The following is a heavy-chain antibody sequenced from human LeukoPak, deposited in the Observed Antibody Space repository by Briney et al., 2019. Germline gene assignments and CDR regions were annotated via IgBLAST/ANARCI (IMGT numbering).Heavy chain of an antibody. CDR3: ARGQGTVTTH. CDR2: INHSGST. J-gene: IGHJ4*02. CDR1: GGSISSGGNY. D-gene: IGHD4-17*01. Sequence: SETLSLTCTVSGGSISSGGNYWTWIRQPPGKGLEWIGEINHSGSTNYNPSLKSRVTISVDTSKNQFSLKLSSVTAADTAVYYCARGQGTVTTHWGQGTLVTVSS. V-gene: IGHV4-39*07.